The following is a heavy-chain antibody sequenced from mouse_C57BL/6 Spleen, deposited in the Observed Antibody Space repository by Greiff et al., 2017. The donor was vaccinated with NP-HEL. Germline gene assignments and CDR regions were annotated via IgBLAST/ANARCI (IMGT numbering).Heavy chain of an antibody. CDR1: GYTFTDYY. CDR2: INPNNGGT. V-gene: IGHV1-26*01. Sequence: EVQLQQSGPELVKPGASVKISCKASGYTFTDYYMNWVKQSHGKSLEWIGDINPNNGGTSYNQKFKGKATLTVDKSSSTAYMELRSLTSEDSAVYYCARSGYLDVWGTGTTVTVSS. CDR3: ARSGYLDV. J-gene: IGHJ1*03.